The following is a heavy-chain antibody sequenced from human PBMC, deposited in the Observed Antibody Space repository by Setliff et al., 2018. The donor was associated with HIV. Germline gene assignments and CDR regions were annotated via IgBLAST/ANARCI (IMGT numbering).Heavy chain of an antibody. CDR1: SGSISSSTYY. J-gene: IGHJ4*02. D-gene: IGHD3-10*01. Sequence: SSETLSLTCTVSSGSISSSTYYWGWIRQPPGKGLEWIGSIYYSGSTYYNPSLKSRVTISVDTSKNQFSLNLSSVTAADTAVYYCARLKSGSLGGYVDYWGQGTLVTVSS. CDR2: IYYSGST. CDR3: ARLKSGSLGGYVDY. V-gene: IGHV4-39*07.